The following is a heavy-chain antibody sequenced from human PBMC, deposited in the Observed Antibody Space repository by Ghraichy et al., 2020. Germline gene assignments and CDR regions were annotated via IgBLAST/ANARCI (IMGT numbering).Heavy chain of an antibody. D-gene: IGHD7-27*01. CDR1: GFTFNNDW. V-gene: IGHV3-7*03. CDR3: GRQGRSWVY. J-gene: IGHJ4*02. CDR2: IKQDGSEK. Sequence: GGSLRLSCAASGFTFNNDWMSWVRQAPGRGLEWVANIKQDGSEKYYVDSVKGRFTISRDNAKNSLYLQMNSLRAEDTALYYCGRQGRSWVYWGQGTLVTVSS.